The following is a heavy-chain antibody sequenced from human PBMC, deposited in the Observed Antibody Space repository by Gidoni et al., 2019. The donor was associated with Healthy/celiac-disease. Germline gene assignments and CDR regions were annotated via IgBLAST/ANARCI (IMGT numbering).Heavy chain of an antibody. J-gene: IGHJ4*02. D-gene: IGHD7-27*01. CDR1: GFTFSSYG. Sequence: QVQLVESGGGVVQPGRSLRLSCAASGFTFSSYGMHWVRQAPGKGLEWVAVIWYDGSNKYYADSVKGRFTISRDNSKNTLYLQMNSLRAEDTAVYYCARDHRNWGWGPDYWGQGTLDTVSS. CDR2: IWYDGSNK. CDR3: ARDHRNWGWGPDY. V-gene: IGHV3-33*01.